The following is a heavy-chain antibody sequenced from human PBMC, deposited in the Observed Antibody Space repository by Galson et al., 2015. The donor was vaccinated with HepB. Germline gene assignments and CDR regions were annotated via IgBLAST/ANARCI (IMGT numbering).Heavy chain of an antibody. CDR2: ISSSGSTI. CDR3: ARVSTWTYYYYYYYMDV. CDR1: GFTFSDYY. Sequence: SLRLSCAASGFTFSDYYMSWIRQAPGKGLEWVSYISSSGSTIYYADSVKGRFTISRDNAKNSLYLQMNSLRAEDTAVYYCARVSTWTYYYYYYYMDVWGKGTTVTVSS. J-gene: IGHJ6*03. V-gene: IGHV3-11*01. D-gene: IGHD2/OR15-2a*01.